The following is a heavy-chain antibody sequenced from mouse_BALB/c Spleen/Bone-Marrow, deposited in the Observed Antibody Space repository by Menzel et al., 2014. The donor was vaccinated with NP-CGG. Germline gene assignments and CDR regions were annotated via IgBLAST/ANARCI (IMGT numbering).Heavy chain of an antibody. CDR1: GISIXTGNYR. Sequence: EVKLQESGLGLVKPSQTVSLTCTVTGISIXTGNYRWSWIRQFPGNKLEWIGYIYYSGTITYNPSLTSRTTITRDTSKNQFFLEMNSLTAEDTATYYCARDGGLRGYAMDYWGQGTSVTVSS. V-gene: IGHV3-5*02. J-gene: IGHJ4*01. D-gene: IGHD2-4*01. CDR3: ARDGGLRGYAMDY. CDR2: IYYSGTI.